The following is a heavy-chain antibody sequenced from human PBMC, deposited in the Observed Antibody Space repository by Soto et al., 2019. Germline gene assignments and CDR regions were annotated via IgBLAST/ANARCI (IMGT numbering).Heavy chain of an antibody. D-gene: IGHD2-2*01. V-gene: IGHV3-23*01. J-gene: IGHJ6*03. CDR2: ISGSTGST. CDR3: AKDTSSSKYYMDV. CDR1: GFTFSNFA. Sequence: GGPLRLSCAASGFTFSNFAMSWVRHAPGKGLEWVSEISGSTGSTYYADSVKGRFIISRDNSKNTLHLQMNSLRAEDTAVYYCAKDTSSSKYYMDVCGKGTTVTLSS.